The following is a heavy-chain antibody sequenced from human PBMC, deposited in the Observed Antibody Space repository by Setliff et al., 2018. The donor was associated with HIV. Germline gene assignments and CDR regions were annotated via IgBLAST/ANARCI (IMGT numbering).Heavy chain of an antibody. CDR2: MNPNSGNT. CDR1: GYTFTSYD. J-gene: IGHJ6*02. Sequence: ASVKVSCKASGYTFTSYDINWVQQATGQGLEWMGWMNPNSGNTGYAPKLQGRVTMTRNTSISTAYMELSSLRSDDTAVYYCASSWSRVPYYGMDVWGQGTTVTVS. CDR3: ASSWSRVPYYGMDV. D-gene: IGHD6-13*01. V-gene: IGHV1-8*01.